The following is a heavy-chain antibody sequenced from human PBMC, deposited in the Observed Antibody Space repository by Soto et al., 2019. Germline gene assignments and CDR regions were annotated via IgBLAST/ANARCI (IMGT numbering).Heavy chain of an antibody. Sequence: SETLSLTCSVSGCSMHDYYWSWIRQPPGKGLEWIAYMYYNGNAKYNPSLKSRVTISGDTSKNHFSLRLTSVTAADTAVYYCARSYGPGSYYTQEPYSDGMDGWGLGTTFTLSS. V-gene: IGHV4-59*01. J-gene: IGHJ6*02. D-gene: IGHD3-10*01. CDR3: ARSYGPGSYYTQEPYSDGMDG. CDR1: GCSMHDYY. CDR2: MYYNGNA.